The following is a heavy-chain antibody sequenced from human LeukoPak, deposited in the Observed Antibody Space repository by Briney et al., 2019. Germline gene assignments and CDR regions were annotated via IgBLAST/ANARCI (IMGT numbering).Heavy chain of an antibody. CDR3: ARGENDFDY. J-gene: IGHJ4*02. CDR1: GFTFSSYA. CDR2: MTSGGGT. V-gene: IGHV3-23*01. D-gene: IGHD2/OR15-2a*01. Sequence: GGSLRLSCAASGFTFSSYAMTWVRQAPGKGLEWVSAMTSGGGTYYADSVKGRFTISRDNSKNTLYLQMNSLRAEDTAVYYCARGENDFDYWGQGTLVTVSS.